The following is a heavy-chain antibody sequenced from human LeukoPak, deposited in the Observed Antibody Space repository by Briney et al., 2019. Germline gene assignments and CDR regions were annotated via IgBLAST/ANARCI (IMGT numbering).Heavy chain of an antibody. CDR1: GYSIRSDYY. J-gene: IGHJ4*01. V-gene: IGHV4-38-2*01. Sequence: PSETLSLTCAVSGYSIRSDYYWGWIRQPPGKGLEWIGSIYQSGSTHYNPSLKSRVTISIDTSKNQFSLKLSSMTAADTAVYYCARNSSWYFDYWGHGTLVTVSS. CDR3: ARNSSWYFDY. D-gene: IGHD6-13*01. CDR2: IYQSGST.